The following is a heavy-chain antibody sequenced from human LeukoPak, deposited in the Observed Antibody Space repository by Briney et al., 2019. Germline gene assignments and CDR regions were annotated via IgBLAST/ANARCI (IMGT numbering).Heavy chain of an antibody. CDR1: GFTFSSYA. CDR3: ANIYAYSSGWPTFDY. Sequence: GASLRLSCAASGFTFSSYAMSWVRQAPGKGLEWVSAISGSGGSTYYADSVKGRFTISRDNSKNTLYLQMNSLRAEDTAVYYCANIYAYSSGWPTFDYWCQGTLVTVSS. CDR2: ISGSGGST. V-gene: IGHV3-23*01. J-gene: IGHJ4*02. D-gene: IGHD6-19*01.